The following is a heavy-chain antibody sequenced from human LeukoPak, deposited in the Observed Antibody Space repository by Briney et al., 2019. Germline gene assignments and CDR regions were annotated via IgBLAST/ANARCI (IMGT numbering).Heavy chain of an antibody. Sequence: GGSLRLSCAAPGFTLYNYAMGWVRQGPGGGAGGGSIIATDGGSAYYADSVKGRFTMSRDNSKNGLYLQMSSLRAEDTALYYCARCSGGTCYSFHYWGQGTLVTVSS. CDR3: ARCSGGTCYSFHY. CDR2: IATDGGSA. V-gene: IGHV3-23*03. D-gene: IGHD2-15*01. CDR1: GFTLYNYA. J-gene: IGHJ4*02.